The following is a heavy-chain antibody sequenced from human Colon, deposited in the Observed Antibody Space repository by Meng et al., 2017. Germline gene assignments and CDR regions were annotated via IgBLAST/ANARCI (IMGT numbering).Heavy chain of an antibody. CDR3: ARGASDYDFDY. V-gene: IGHV4-61*01. D-gene: IGHD3-22*01. J-gene: IGHJ4*02. CDR1: GGYVSSGSYY. CDR2: IYYSGST. Sequence: QVQLQGAGPGLVRPSETLLLTCTVSGGYVSSGSYYWSWIRQPPGKGLEWIGYIYYSGSTNYNPSLKSRVTISVDTSKNQFSLKLSSVTAADTAVYYCARGASDYDFDYWGQGTLVTVSS.